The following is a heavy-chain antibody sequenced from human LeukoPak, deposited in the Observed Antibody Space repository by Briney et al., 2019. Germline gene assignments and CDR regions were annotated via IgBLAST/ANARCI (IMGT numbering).Heavy chain of an antibody. CDR3: ATPLDYYDSSGYHQGGD. V-gene: IGHV3-7*03. J-gene: IGHJ4*02. CDR1: GFTFSSCW. Sequence: GGSLRLSCAASGFTFSSCWMTWVRQAPGEGLEWVANIKEDGSEKNYVDSVKGRFTISRDNAKNSLYLQMNSLRAEDTAVYYCATPLDYYDSSGYHQGGDWGQGTLVTVSS. CDR2: IKEDGSEK. D-gene: IGHD3-22*01.